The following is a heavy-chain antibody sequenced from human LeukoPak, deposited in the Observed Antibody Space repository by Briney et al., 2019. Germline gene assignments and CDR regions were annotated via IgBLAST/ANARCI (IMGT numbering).Heavy chain of an antibody. V-gene: IGHV4-59*08. CDR2: IYYSGST. CDR3: ARHGYYYDSSGYYPNWFDP. Sequence: PSETLSLTCTVSGGSISSHYWSWIRQPPGKGLEWIGDIYYSGSTNYNSSLKSRVTISVDTSKNQFSLKLSSVIVADTAVYYCARHGYYYDSSGYYPNWFDPWGQGTLVTVSS. D-gene: IGHD3-22*01. J-gene: IGHJ5*02. CDR1: GGSISSHY.